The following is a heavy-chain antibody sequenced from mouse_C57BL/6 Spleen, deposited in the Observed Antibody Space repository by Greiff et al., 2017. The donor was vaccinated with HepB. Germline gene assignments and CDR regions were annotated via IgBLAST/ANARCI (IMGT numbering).Heavy chain of an antibody. CDR2: ISNGGGST. D-gene: IGHD1-1*01. J-gene: IGHJ4*01. Sequence: EVQLVESGGGLVQPGGSLKLSCAASGFTFSDYYMYWVRQTPEKRLEWVAYISNGGGSTYYPDTVKGRFTISRDNAKNTLYLQMSRLKSEDTAMYYCARGGYYGSRLYYYAMDYWGQGTSVTVSS. CDR1: GFTFSDYY. V-gene: IGHV5-12*01. CDR3: ARGGYYGSRLYYYAMDY.